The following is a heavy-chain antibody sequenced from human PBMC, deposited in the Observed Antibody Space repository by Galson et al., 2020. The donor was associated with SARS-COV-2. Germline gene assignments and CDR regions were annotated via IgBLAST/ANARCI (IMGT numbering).Heavy chain of an antibody. J-gene: IGHJ5*02. CDR3: ARRKAGYCSSTSCYTDNWFDP. V-gene: IGHV4-39*01. CDR1: GGSISSSSYY. Sequence: ETSETLSLTCTVSGGSISSSSYYWGSIRQPPGKGLEWIGSIYYSGSTYYNPSLKSRVTISVDTSKNQFSLKLSSVTAADTAVYYCARRKAGYCSSTSCYTDNWFDPWGQGTLVTVSS. D-gene: IGHD2-2*02. CDR2: IYYSGST.